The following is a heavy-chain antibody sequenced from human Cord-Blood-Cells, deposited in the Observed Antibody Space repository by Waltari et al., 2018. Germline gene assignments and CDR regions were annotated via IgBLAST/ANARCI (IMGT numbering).Heavy chain of an antibody. Sequence: QVQLPPWGAGLLKPSETLSLTCAVHGGSFRGYKRSRIRQPPGKGLEWIGEINHSGSTNYNPSLKSRVTISVDTSKNQFSLKLSSVTAADTAVYYCARGGGSYYNWFDPWGQGTLVTVSS. CDR3: ARGGGSYYNWFDP. V-gene: IGHV4-34*01. CDR1: GGSFRGYK. CDR2: INHSGST. J-gene: IGHJ5*02. D-gene: IGHD1-26*01.